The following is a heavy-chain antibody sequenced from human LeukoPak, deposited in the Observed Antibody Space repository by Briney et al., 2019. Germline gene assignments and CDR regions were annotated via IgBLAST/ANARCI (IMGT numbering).Heavy chain of an antibody. J-gene: IGHJ4*02. D-gene: IGHD3-22*01. Sequence: PSETLSLTCTVSGGSFSGYYWSWIRQHPGKGLEWIGYIYYSGSTYYNPSLKSRVTISVDTSKNQFSLKLSSVTAADTAVYYCARGGLDSSGYYYLFDYWGQGTLVTVSS. CDR3: ARGGLDSSGYYYLFDY. CDR2: IYYSGST. V-gene: IGHV4-31*03. CDR1: GGSFSGYY.